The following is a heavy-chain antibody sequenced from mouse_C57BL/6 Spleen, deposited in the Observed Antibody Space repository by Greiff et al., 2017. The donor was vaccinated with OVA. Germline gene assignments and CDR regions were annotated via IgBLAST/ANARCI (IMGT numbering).Heavy chain of an antibody. CDR3: ARPYYYGSRDYAMDY. J-gene: IGHJ4*01. CDR2: IHPNSGST. CDR1: GYTFTSYW. V-gene: IGHV1-64*01. D-gene: IGHD1-1*01. Sequence: VQLQQPGAELVKPGASVKLSCKASGYTFTSYWMHWVKQRPGQGLEWIGMIHPNSGSTNYNEKFKSKATLTVDKSSSTAYMQLSSLTSEDSAVYYCARPYYYGSRDYAMDYWGQGTSVTVSS.